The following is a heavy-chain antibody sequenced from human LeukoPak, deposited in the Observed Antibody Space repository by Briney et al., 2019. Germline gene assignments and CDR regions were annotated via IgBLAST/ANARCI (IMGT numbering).Heavy chain of an antibody. V-gene: IGHV4-59*08. D-gene: IGHD1-20*01. CDR3: ARNNWNYFLP. CDR1: GGSISSYY. J-gene: IGHJ1*01. CDR2: IYYSGST. Sequence: SETLSLTCTVSGGSISSYYWSWIRQPPGKGLEWIGYIYYSGSTNYNPSLKSRITISVDTSKNQFSLKLSSVTAADTAVYYCARNNWNYFLPWGQGTLVTVSS.